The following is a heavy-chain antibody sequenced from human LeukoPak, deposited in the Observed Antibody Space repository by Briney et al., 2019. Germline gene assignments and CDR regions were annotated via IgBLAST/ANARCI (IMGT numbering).Heavy chain of an antibody. CDR3: ARAYCTGGRCYQFDY. D-gene: IGHD2-15*01. Sequence: SETLSLTCTVSGGSVRSGSYYWSWIRQPAGKGLEWIGDIYTSGSTNYNPSLKSRGTMSVDTSMNQFSLKVYSVTAADTAVYYCARAYCTGGRCYQFDYWGQGTLVTVSS. CDR2: IYTSGST. CDR1: GGSVRSGSYY. V-gene: IGHV4-61*10. J-gene: IGHJ4*02.